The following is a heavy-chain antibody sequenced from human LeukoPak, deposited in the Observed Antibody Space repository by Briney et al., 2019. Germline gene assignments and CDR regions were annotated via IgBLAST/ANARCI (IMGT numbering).Heavy chain of an antibody. J-gene: IGHJ4*02. V-gene: IGHV3-49*03. D-gene: IGHD2-2*03. CDR2: IRSKEYGGTT. CDR1: GFAFGDYA. CDR3: SRDRGIGYPSKWGGGLYSFDS. Sequence: GGSLRLSCTSSGFAFGDYAMTWFRQAPGKGLEWVAIIRSKEYGGTTEYAASVKDRFTISRDDSRAIAYLQMNSLKTEDTAVYYCSRDRGIGYPSKWGGGLYSFDSWGQGTRVTVSS.